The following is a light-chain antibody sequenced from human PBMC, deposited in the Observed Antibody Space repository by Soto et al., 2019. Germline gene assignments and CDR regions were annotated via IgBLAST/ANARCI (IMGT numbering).Light chain of an antibody. V-gene: IGKV1-12*01. CDR2: AAS. CDR3: QQGIHFPLA. Sequence: DIRMTQSPSSVSASLGDRVTITCRASEGIDSWLAWYQQKPGEAPKLLISAASSLQSGVPTRFSGSGFGTDFTLTISNLQPEDSATYYCQQGIHFPLAFGAGTKVEIK. J-gene: IGKJ4*01. CDR1: EGIDSW.